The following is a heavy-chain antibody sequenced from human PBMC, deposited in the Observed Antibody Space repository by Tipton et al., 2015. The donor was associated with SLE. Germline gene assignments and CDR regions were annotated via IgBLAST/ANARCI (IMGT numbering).Heavy chain of an antibody. V-gene: IGHV4-34*01. Sequence: TLSLTCAVYGGSFSGYYWSWIRQPPGKWLEWIGEINHSGSTNYNPSLKSRVTISVDTSKNQFSLKLSSVTAADTAVYYCARYYDILTGYNWFDPWGQGTLVTVSS. CDR1: GGSFSGYY. J-gene: IGHJ5*02. CDR3: ARYYDILTGYNWFDP. CDR2: INHSGST. D-gene: IGHD3-9*01.